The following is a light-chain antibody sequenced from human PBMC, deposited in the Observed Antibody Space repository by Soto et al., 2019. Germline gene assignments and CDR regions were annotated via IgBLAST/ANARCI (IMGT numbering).Light chain of an antibody. J-gene: IGKJ1*01. Sequence: IVLTKYKGTLSLSPGERATLSCRASQSVSNNYLAWYQQKPGQAPRLLIYGASNRATGIPDRFSGSGSGTDFTLTISRLEPEDFAVYYCQQYGSSGTFGQGTNVDIK. CDR3: QQYGSSGT. CDR2: GAS. CDR1: QSVSNNY. V-gene: IGKV3-20*01.